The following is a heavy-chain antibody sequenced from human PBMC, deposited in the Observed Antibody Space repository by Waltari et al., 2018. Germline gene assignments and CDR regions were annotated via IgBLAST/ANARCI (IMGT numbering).Heavy chain of an antibody. CDR1: GFTVSSHS. J-gene: IGHJ1*01. Sequence: EVQLVESGGGLIQPGGSLRLSCAASGFTVSSHSMSWVGQAPGKGLEWVSVIYSGGSTYYADSVKGRFTISRDNSKNTLYLQMNSLRAEDTAVYYCARHSSGWYIYFQHWGQGTLVTVSS. CDR3: ARHSSGWYIYFQH. D-gene: IGHD6-19*01. V-gene: IGHV3-53*01. CDR2: IYSGGST.